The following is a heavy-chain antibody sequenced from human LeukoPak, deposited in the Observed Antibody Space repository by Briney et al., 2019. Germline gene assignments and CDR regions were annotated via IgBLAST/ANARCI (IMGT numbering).Heavy chain of an antibody. CDR1: GYTFTGYH. V-gene: IGHV1-69*04. Sequence: GASVKVSCKTSGYTFTGYHVHWVRQAPGQGLEWMGRIIPILGIANYAQKFQGRVTITADKSTSTAYMELSSLRSEDTAVYYCARAQCSGGSCYLPVNYYGMDVWGQGTTVTVSS. CDR2: IIPILGIA. D-gene: IGHD2-15*01. CDR3: ARAQCSGGSCYLPVNYYGMDV. J-gene: IGHJ6*02.